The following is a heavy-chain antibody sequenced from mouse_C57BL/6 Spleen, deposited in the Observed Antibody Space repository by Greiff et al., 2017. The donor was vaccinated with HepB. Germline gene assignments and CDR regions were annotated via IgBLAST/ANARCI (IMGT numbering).Heavy chain of an antibody. V-gene: IGHV1-80*01. CDR2: IYPGDGDT. D-gene: IGHD4-1*01. CDR3: ARRTGTNWYFDV. Sequence: SGAELVKPGASVKISCKASGYAFSSYWMNWVKQRPGKGLEWIGQIYPGDGDTNYNGKFKGKATLTADKSSSTAYMQLSSLTSEDSAVYFCARRTGTNWYFDVWGTGTTVTVSS. CDR1: GYAFSSYW. J-gene: IGHJ1*03.